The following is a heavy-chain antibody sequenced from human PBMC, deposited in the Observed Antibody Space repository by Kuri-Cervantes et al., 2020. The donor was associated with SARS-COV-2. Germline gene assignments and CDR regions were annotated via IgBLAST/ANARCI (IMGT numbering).Heavy chain of an antibody. CDR3: ARARTIAAHPENWFDP. CDR1: GFTFSSYS. J-gene: IGHJ5*02. V-gene: IGHV3-21*01. CDR2: ISSSSSYI. D-gene: IGHD6-6*01. Sequence: GESLKISCAASGFTFSSYSVNWVRQAPGKGLEWVSSISSSSSYIYYADSVKGRFTISRDNAKNSLYLQMNSLRAEDTAVYYCARARTIAAHPENWFDPWGQGTLVTVSS.